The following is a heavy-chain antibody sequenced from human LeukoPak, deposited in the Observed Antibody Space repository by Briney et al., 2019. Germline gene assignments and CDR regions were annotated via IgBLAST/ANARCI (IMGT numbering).Heavy chain of an antibody. D-gene: IGHD4-17*01. CDR1: GYSISSGYY. CDR3: ARSGTVTNFDY. J-gene: IGHJ4*02. V-gene: IGHV4-38-2*01. Sequence: SETLSLTCAVSGYSISSGYYWGWIRQPPGKGLEWIGSIYHSGSTYYNPSLKSRVTISVDTSKNQFSLRLTSVTAADTAVYYCARSGTVTNFDYWGQGTLVSVSS. CDR2: IYHSGST.